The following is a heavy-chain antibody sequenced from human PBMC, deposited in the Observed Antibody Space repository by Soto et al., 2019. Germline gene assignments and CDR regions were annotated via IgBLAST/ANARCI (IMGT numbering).Heavy chain of an antibody. D-gene: IGHD3-3*01. CDR3: ARDRRHDYRSGHPDY. Sequence: SETLSRTCTVSGGSISSGDYYWSWIRQPPGKGLEWIGYIYYSGSTYYNPTLKSRAYISVDTSKNQFSLNLTSVTAADTAVYYCARDRRHDYRSGHPDYWGQGTLVTVSS. J-gene: IGHJ4*02. CDR2: IYYSGST. V-gene: IGHV4-30-4*01. CDR1: GGSISSGDYY.